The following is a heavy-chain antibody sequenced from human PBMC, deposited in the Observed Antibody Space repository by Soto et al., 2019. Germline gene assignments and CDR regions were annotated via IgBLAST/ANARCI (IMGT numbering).Heavy chain of an antibody. D-gene: IGHD3-3*01. CDR2: ISGSGGST. Sequence: PGGSLRLSCAASGFTFSSYAMSWVRQAPGKGLEWVSAISGSGGSTYYADSVKGRFTISRDNSKNTLYLQMNSLRAEDTAVYYCADLGEWLFRTYYFDYWGQGTLVTVSS. CDR3: ADLGEWLFRTYYFDY. J-gene: IGHJ4*02. CDR1: GFTFSSYA. V-gene: IGHV3-23*01.